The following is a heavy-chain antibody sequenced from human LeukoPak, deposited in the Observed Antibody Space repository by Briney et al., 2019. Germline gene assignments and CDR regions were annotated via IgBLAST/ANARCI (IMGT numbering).Heavy chain of an antibody. CDR1: GFTFSSYW. J-gene: IGHJ4*02. CDR2: IKQHGSEK. CDR3: ARTSYVVIVVPTAGGGDIDY. Sequence: GGSLRLSCAASGFTFSSYWMTWVRQAPGKGLEWVATIKQHGSEKYYVDSVKGRFTISRDNAKNSLYLQMNSLRAEDTAVYYCARTSYVVIVVPTAGGGDIDYWGQGTLVTVSS. D-gene: IGHD2-2*01. V-gene: IGHV3-7*01.